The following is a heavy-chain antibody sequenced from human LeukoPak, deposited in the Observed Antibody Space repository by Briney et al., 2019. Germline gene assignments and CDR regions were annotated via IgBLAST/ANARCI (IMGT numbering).Heavy chain of an antibody. CDR1: GGSISSGGYS. J-gene: IGHJ4*02. Sequence: SQTLSLTCAVSGGSISSGGYSWSWIRQPPGKGLEWIGYIYHSGSTYYNPSLKSRVTISVDTSKNQFSLKLSSVTAADTAVYYCAGSPRAYFDYWGQGTLVTVSS. V-gene: IGHV4-30-2*05. CDR2: IYHSGST. CDR3: AGSPRAYFDY. D-gene: IGHD2-15*01.